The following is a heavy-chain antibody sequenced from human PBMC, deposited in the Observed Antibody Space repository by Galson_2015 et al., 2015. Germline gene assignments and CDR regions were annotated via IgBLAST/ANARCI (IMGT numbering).Heavy chain of an antibody. D-gene: IGHD6-19*01. V-gene: IGHV1-3*01. Sequence: SVKVSCKASGYTFTSYAVHWVRQAPGQRLEWMGWINAGNGNTKYSQKFQGRVTITRDTSASTAYMELSSLRSEDTAVYYCARESIAVAGAFDYWGQGTLVTVSS. CDR2: INAGNGNT. J-gene: IGHJ4*02. CDR3: ARESIAVAGAFDY. CDR1: GYTFTSYA.